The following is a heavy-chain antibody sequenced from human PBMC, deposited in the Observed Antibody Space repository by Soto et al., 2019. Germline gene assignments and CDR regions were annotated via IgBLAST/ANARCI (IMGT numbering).Heavy chain of an antibody. V-gene: IGHV3-7*01. CDR1: GFTFSTYW. J-gene: IGHJ4*02. D-gene: IGHD5-12*01. CDR2: INQDGSEK. CDR3: ASGRRLAY. Sequence: EVHLVESGGGLVQPGGSLRVSCAASGFTFSTYWMSWVRLAPGKGLEWVANINQDGSEKYYVDSVKGRFTISRDNAKNSLYLQMNSLRDEDTAVYHCASGRRLAYWGQGTLVTVSS.